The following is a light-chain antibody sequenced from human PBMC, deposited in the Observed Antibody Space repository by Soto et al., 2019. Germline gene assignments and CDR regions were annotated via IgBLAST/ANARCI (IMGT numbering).Light chain of an antibody. V-gene: IGKV4-1*01. CDR1: HNILYSSDNKNY. Sequence: DIVLTQSPDSLAVSLGERATINCKSSHNILYSSDNKNYLSWYLQKPGQSPHLLIYEVSSRFSGVPDRFSGSGSGTEFTLTISSLQPEDFATYYCQQLYSFPLTFGGGTKVDIK. J-gene: IGKJ4*01. CDR2: EVS. CDR3: QQLYSFPLT.